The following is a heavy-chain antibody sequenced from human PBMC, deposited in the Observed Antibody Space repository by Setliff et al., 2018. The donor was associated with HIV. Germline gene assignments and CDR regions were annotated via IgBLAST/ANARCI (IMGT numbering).Heavy chain of an antibody. D-gene: IGHD3-10*01. V-gene: IGHV1-3*01. CDR2: INAGDDNT. J-gene: IGHJ5*02. CDR3: ETDDYYGSGTHWRGVP. CDR1: GCTFSTNA. Sequence: ASVKVSCKAFGCTFSTNAIHWVRQAPGQRLEWMGYINAGDDNTRYSQKFQGRVTITRDTSANTAYLELRSLRSEDTAVYYCETDDYYGSGTHWRGVPWGQGTLVTVSS.